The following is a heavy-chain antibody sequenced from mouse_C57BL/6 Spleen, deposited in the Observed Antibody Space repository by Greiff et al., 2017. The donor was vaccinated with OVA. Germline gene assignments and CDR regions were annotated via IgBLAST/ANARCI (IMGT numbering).Heavy chain of an antibody. CDR1: GYTFTSYW. CDR3: ARVDDYEGNYYAMDY. Sequence: VQLQQPGAELVKPGASVKLSCKASGYTFTSYWMHWVKQRPGQGLEWIGMIHPNSGSTNYNEKFKSKATLTVDKSSSTAYMQLSSLTSEDSAVYYCARVDDYEGNYYAMDYWGQGTSVTVSS. V-gene: IGHV1-64*01. CDR2: IHPNSGST. J-gene: IGHJ4*01. D-gene: IGHD2-4*01.